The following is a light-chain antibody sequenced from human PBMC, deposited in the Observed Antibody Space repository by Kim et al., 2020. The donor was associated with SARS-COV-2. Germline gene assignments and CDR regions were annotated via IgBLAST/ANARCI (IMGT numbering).Light chain of an antibody. Sequence: EIVLTQSPGTLSLSPGERATLSCRASQSVSSYYLAWYQQKPGQPPRLLIYSTSKRATGIPDRFSGSGSGTVFTLTISRLEPEDFAVYYCQQYGSPLTFGGGTKVDIK. CDR3: QQYGSPLT. J-gene: IGKJ4*01. V-gene: IGKV3-20*01. CDR2: STS. CDR1: QSVSSYY.